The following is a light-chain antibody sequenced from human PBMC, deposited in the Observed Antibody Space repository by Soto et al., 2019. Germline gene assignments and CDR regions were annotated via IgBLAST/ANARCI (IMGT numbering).Light chain of an antibody. CDR2: GGS. J-gene: IGKJ1*01. CDR3: HEYNTWPWT. V-gene: IGKV3-20*01. CDR1: QSVSSNH. Sequence: DIVLTQSPGTLSLSPGERATLYCRASQSVSSNHLAWYQQKPGQAPRLLIYGGSSRATGIPVRFSGSGSETDFTLTITRLEPEDFAVYYCHEYNTWPWTFGQGTKVDIK.